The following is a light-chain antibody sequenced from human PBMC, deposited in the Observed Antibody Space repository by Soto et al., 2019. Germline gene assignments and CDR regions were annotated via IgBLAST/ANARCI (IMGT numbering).Light chain of an antibody. Sequence: AIQLTQSPSSLSASVGDRVTITCRASQGIGDAIAWYQQKPGRPPKLLIYDASRLESGVPSGFSGSGSGTDFTLAISSLQPEDFTTYHCQQFNDYPFTFGPGTRVDIK. CDR2: DAS. CDR3: QQFNDYPFT. J-gene: IGKJ3*01. CDR1: QGIGDA. V-gene: IGKV1D-13*01.